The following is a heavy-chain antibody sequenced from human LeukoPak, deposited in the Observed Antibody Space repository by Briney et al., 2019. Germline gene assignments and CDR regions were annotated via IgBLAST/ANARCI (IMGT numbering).Heavy chain of an antibody. CDR2: ISGDGATT. V-gene: IGHV3-43*02. D-gene: IGHD3-16*01. Sequence: GGSLRLSCAASGFSFYDNAMYWVRQAPGKGLEWVSLISGDGATTYYADSVKGRFNISRDNSKSSLYLQMNSLRSEDTALYYCAKDNQGGGFQHWGQGTLVTVSS. J-gene: IGHJ1*01. CDR3: AKDNQGGGFQH. CDR1: GFSFYDNA.